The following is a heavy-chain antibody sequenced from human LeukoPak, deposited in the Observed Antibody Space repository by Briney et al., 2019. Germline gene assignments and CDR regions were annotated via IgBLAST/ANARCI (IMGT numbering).Heavy chain of an antibody. Sequence: SETLSLTCTVSGGSISSSSYYWGWIRQPPGKGLEWIGSIYCSGSTYYNPSLKSRVTISVDTSKNQFSLKLSSVTAADTAVYYCARGVAYSSSWYAAYNWFDPWGQGTLVTVSS. CDR1: GGSISSSSYY. D-gene: IGHD6-13*01. V-gene: IGHV4-39*01. CDR3: ARGVAYSSSWYAAYNWFDP. CDR2: IYCSGST. J-gene: IGHJ5*02.